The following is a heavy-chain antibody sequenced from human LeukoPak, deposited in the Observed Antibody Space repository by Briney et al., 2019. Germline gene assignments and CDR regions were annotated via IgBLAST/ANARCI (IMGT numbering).Heavy chain of an antibody. V-gene: IGHV1-18*01. D-gene: IGHD3-10*01. CDR2: ISAYNGNT. CDR1: GYTFTSYG. J-gene: IGHJ4*02. CDR3: ARDPRQLTYDY. Sequence: ASVKVSCKASGYTFTSYGICWVRQPPGQGLEGMGWISAYNGNTNYAQKLQGRITMTTDTSTSTAYMELRSMRSDDTAVYYCARDPRQLTYDYWGQGTLVTVSS.